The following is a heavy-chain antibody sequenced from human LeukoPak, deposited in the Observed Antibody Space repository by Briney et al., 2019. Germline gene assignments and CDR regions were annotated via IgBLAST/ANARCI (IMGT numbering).Heavy chain of an antibody. CDR2: IYYSGST. J-gene: IGHJ2*01. CDR3: ARQGGGFWYFDL. D-gene: IGHD6-25*01. V-gene: IGHV4-59*08. Sequence: SETLSLTCTVSGGSISSYYWSWIRQPPGKGLEWIGYIYYSGSTNYNPSLKSRVTISVDTSKNQFSLKLSSVTAADTAVYYCARQGGGFWYFDLWGRGTLVTVSA. CDR1: GGSISSYY.